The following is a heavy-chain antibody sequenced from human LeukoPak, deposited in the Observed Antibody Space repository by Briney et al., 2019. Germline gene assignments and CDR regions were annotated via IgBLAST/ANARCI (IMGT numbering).Heavy chain of an antibody. CDR2: TYYRSKWYN. J-gene: IGHJ6*02. Sequence: SQTLSLTCAISGDSVSSNSAAWNWIRQSPSRGLEWLGRTYYRSKWYNDYAVSVKSRITINPDTSKNQFSLQLNSVTPEDTAVYYCARGGGSYFNYYYYGMDVWGQGTTVTVSS. D-gene: IGHD1-26*01. CDR3: ARGGGSYFNYYYYGMDV. CDR1: GDSVSSNSAA. V-gene: IGHV6-1*01.